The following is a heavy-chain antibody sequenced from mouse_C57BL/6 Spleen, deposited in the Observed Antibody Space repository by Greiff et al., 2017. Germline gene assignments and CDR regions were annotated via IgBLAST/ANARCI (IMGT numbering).Heavy chain of an antibody. V-gene: IGHV1-64*01. CDR2: IHPNSGST. D-gene: IGHD3-2*02. CDR1: GYTFTSYW. CDR3: ARSLDSSGSWFAY. Sequence: QVQLQQPGAELVKPGASVKLSCKASGYTFTSYWMHWVKQRPGQGLEWIGVIHPNSGSTNYNEKFKSKATLTVDKSSSTAYMQLSSLTSEDSAVYYCARSLDSSGSWFAYWGQGTLVTVSA. J-gene: IGHJ3*01.